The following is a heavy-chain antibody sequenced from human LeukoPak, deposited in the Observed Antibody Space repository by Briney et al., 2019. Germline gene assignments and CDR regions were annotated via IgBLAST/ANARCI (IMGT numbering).Heavy chain of an antibody. Sequence: GGSLRLSCAASGFTFSSYWMSWVRQAPGKGLEGVANIKQDGSEKYYVDSVRGQFTISRDNARISLYLQMNSLRAEDTVVYYCARARGGFYGSGSSDYWGQGTLVTVSS. CDR1: GFTFSSYW. V-gene: IGHV3-7*01. J-gene: IGHJ4*02. D-gene: IGHD3-10*01. CDR3: ARARGGFYGSGSSDY. CDR2: IKQDGSEK.